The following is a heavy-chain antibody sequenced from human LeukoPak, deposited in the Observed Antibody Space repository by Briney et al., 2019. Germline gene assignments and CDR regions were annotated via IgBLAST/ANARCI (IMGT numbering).Heavy chain of an antibody. V-gene: IGHV4-4*07. Sequence: KTSQTLSLTCTVSGGSISGYYWSWIRQPAGKGLEWIGRIYTSGYTNSNPSLKSRVTMSVDTSKNQFSLKLSSVTAADTAVYYCAREPLWSGYSYYYYYMDVWGKGTTVTVSS. CDR3: AREPLWSGYSYYYYYMDV. CDR2: IYTSGYT. D-gene: IGHD3-3*01. J-gene: IGHJ6*03. CDR1: GGSISGYY.